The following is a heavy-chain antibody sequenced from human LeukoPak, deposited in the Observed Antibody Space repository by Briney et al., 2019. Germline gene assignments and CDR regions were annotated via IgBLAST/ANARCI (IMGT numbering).Heavy chain of an antibody. CDR2: IYHSGST. V-gene: IGHV4-38-2*02. D-gene: IGHD4-17*01. Sequence: SETLSLTCAVSGYSISSGYYWGWIRQPPGKGLEWIGSIYHSGSTYYNPSLKSRVTISVDTSKNQFSLKLSSVTAADTAVYYCARDGDAGYYYYYGMDVWGKGTTVTVSS. CDR3: ARDGDAGYYYYYGMDV. CDR1: GYSISSGYY. J-gene: IGHJ6*04.